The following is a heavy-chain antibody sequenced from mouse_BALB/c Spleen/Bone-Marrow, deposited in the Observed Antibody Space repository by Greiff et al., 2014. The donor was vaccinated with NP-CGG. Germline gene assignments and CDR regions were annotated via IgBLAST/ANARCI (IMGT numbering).Heavy chain of an antibody. J-gene: IGHJ3*01. V-gene: IGHV1-54*01. CDR1: GYAFTNYL. D-gene: IGHD3-2*01. CDR3: ARETVRGFAY. CDR2: SNPGSGGT. Sequence: VKLQESGAELVRPGTSVKVSCKASGYAFTNYLIEWIKQRPGQGLEWIGVSNPGSGGTNYNEKFKGKATLTADKSSSTAYMQLSSRTSDDAAVYFCARETVRGFAYWGQGTLVTVSA.